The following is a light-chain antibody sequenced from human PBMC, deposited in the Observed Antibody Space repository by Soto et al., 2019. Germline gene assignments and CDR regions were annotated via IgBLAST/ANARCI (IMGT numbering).Light chain of an antibody. CDR3: QQYGSSPRYT. CDR2: GAS. V-gene: IGKV3-20*01. Sequence: EIVLTQSPGTLSLSPGERATLSCRASQSVSSSYLAWYQQKPGQAPRLLIYGASSRATGIPDRFSGSGSGRDCSGSIGRREPEDFAVCYCQQYGSSPRYTFGQGTKLEIK. J-gene: IGKJ2*01. CDR1: QSVSSSY.